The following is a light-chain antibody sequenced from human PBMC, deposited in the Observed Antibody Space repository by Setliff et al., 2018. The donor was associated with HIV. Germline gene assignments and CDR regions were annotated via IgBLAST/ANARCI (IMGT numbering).Light chain of an antibody. CDR1: SSDVGGYNY. Sequence: QSALTQPRSVSGSPGQSVTISCTGTSSDVGGYNYVSWYHQHPGKAPKLMISDVSKRPSGVPDRFFGSKSGNTASLTISGLQAEDEADYYCCSYAGNAYVFGAGTKVTVL. V-gene: IGLV2-11*01. CDR2: DVS. J-gene: IGLJ1*01. CDR3: CSYAGNAYV.